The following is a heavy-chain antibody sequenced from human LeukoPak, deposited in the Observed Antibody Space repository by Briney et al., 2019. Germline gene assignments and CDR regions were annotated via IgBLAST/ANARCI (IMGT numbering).Heavy chain of an antibody. CDR1: EVTFSGYT. V-gene: IGHV3-21*05. Sequence: GGSLRLSCAGAEVTFSGYTMNWVRQAPGKGLEWVSYISPDSTEIYYADSVKGRFTISRDNAKNSLYLQMNSLRAEDTAVYYCASGMRVGPNIWGQETLVTVSS. J-gene: IGHJ4*02. CDR3: ASGMRVGPNI. CDR2: ISPDSTEI. D-gene: IGHD1-26*01.